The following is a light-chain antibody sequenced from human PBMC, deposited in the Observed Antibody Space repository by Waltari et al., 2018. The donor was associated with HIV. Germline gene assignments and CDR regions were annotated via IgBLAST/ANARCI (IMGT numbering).Light chain of an antibody. CDR2: AAS. J-gene: IGKJ3*01. CDR1: QGISTY. CDR3: QQVNMPST. Sequence: DIQLTQSPSFLSASVGDRVTVTCRAGQGISTYLAWYQQKPGKAPKLLIYAASTLQTGVPSRFSGSGSGTEFTLTISSLQPEDVATYYCQQVNMPSTFGPGTKVDIK. V-gene: IGKV1-9*01.